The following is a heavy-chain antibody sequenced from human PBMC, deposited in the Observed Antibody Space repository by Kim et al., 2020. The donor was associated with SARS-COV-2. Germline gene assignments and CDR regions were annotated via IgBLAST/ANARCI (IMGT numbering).Heavy chain of an antibody. CDR1: GGSISSYY. D-gene: IGHD2-2*01. CDR3: ARRLGYCSSTSCPSGWFDP. CDR2: IYYSGST. V-gene: IGHV4-59*01. J-gene: IGHJ5*02. Sequence: SETLSLTCTVSGGSISSYYWSWIRQPPGKGLEWIGYIYYSGSTNYNPSLKSRVTISVDTSKNQFSLKLSSVTAADTAVYYCARRLGYCSSTSCPSGWFDPWGQGTLVTVSS.